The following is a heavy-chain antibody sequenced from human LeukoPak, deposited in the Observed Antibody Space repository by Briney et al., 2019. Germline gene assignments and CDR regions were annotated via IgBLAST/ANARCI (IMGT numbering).Heavy chain of an antibody. V-gene: IGHV1-2*02. D-gene: IGHD3-9*01. CDR3: ARENSYDILTGPTYYYYVMDV. CDR1: GYTFTSYY. CDR2: INPNSGGT. Sequence: ASVKVSCKASGYTFTSYYMHWVRQAPGQGLEWMGWINPNSGGTNYAEKVQGRVTMTRDTSISTAYMELSRLRSDDTAVYYCARENSYDILTGPTYYYYVMDVWGQGTTVTVSS. J-gene: IGHJ6*02.